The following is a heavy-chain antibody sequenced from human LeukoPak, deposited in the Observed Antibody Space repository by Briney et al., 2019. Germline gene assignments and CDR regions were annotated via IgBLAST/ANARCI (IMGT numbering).Heavy chain of an antibody. Sequence: GGSLRLSCAASGFTFSSFWMSCVRQAPGKGLEWVALISYDGSNKYYADSVKGRFTISRDNSKNALHLQMSSLRPEDTAVYYCARGPYYYDSGSSSGAFDIWGQGTMVTVSS. CDR3: ARGPYYYDSGSSSGAFDI. CDR1: GFTFSSFW. V-gene: IGHV3-30-3*01. J-gene: IGHJ3*02. CDR2: ISYDGSNK. D-gene: IGHD3-10*01.